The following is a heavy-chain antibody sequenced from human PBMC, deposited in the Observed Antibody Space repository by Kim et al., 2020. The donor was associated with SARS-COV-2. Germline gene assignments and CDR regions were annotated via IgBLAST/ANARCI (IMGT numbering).Heavy chain of an antibody. CDR3: ARDTPFGGQWLVLSRLGGWFDP. Sequence: ASVKVSCKASGYTFTGYYMHWVRQAPGQGLEWMGRINPNSGGTNYAQKFQGRVTMTRDTSISTAYMELSRLRSDDTAVYYCARDTPFGGQWLVLSRLGGWFDPWGQGTLVTVSS. CDR1: GYTFTGYY. D-gene: IGHD6-19*01. V-gene: IGHV1-2*06. J-gene: IGHJ5*02. CDR2: INPNSGGT.